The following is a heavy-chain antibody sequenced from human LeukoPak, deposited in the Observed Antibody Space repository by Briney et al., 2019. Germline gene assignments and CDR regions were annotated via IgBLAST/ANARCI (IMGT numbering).Heavy chain of an antibody. CDR1: GFSFNNYA. CDR2: VTGSGDGT. J-gene: IGHJ3*02. V-gene: IGHV3-23*01. D-gene: IGHD4-17*01. CDR3: AKALQVYGDYSDAFDI. Sequence: GRSLRLSCVASGFSFNNYAMSWVRQAPGKGLEWVSSVTGSGDGTYYVDSVRGRFTISRDNSKNTLYLQMNSLRAEDTAVYYCAKALQVYGDYSDAFDIWGQGTMVTVSS.